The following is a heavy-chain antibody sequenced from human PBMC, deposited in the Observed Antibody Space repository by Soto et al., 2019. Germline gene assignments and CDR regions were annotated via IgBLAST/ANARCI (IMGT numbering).Heavy chain of an antibody. D-gene: IGHD6-19*01. CDR2: VYNSGNT. CDR1: GGSMTGYF. V-gene: IGHV4-4*07. Sequence: QVQLQESGPGLVKPSETLSLTCTVSGGSMTGYFWSWIRQPAGKALERIGHVYNSGNTDYNPSLTSRITMAVDTCKRQFSLKVKSVTAADTAVYYCARTHWVSGTEYWGQGILVTVSS. J-gene: IGHJ4*02. CDR3: ARTHWVSGTEY.